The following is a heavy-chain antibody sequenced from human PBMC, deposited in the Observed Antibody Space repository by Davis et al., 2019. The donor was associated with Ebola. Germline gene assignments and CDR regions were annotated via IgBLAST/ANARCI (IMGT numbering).Heavy chain of an antibody. CDR3: AKDRGYCPGPAPCYYMDV. CDR1: GDSINNYY. V-gene: IGHV4-59*01. Sequence: PSETLSLTCTVSGDSINNYYWSWIRQSPGKGLEWIGYIYYGGSTTYNPSLKSRVTISVDRSNHQFSLQLKSVTAADTAVYYCAKDRGYCPGPAPCYYMDVWGQGTTVTVSS. J-gene: IGHJ6*03. CDR2: IYYGGST. D-gene: IGHD2-8*02.